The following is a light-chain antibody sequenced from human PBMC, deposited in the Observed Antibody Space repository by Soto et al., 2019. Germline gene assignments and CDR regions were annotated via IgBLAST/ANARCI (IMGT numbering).Light chain of an antibody. CDR3: HQRSNWPHPLT. CDR1: QSVSIN. CDR2: DAS. J-gene: IGKJ5*01. Sequence: EIVLTQSPARLSLSPGQISTLSCRASQSVSINLAWYQQKPGQATRLLIYDASNRPTGIPDRLSGSGSGTEFTLTISSLQPQAFAVYYCHQRSNWPHPLTFGQGTRLEIK. V-gene: IGKV3-11*01.